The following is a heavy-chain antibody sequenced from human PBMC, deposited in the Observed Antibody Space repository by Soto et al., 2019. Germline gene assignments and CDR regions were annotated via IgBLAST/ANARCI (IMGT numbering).Heavy chain of an antibody. Sequence: GGSLRLSCAASGFTFSSYSMNWVRQAPGKGLEWVSSISSSSSYIYYADSVKGRFTISRDNAKNSLYLQMNSLRAEDTAVYYCSRVGLKNSAYYGGDCHIFDYWGEGT. J-gene: IGHJ4*02. CDR3: SRVGLKNSAYYGGDCHIFDY. CDR1: GFTFSSYS. V-gene: IGHV3-21*01. D-gene: IGHD2-21*02. CDR2: ISSSSSYI.